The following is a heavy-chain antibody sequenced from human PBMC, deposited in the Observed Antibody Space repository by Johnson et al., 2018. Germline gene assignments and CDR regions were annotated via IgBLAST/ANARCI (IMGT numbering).Heavy chain of an antibody. Sequence: QVQLVQSGAEVKKPGASVKVSCKASGYTFTSYYMHWVRQAPGQGLEWMGIINPSGGSTSYAQKFQERVTITRDMSTSTAYMELSSLRSEDPAVYYCAADRVYDYVSDLDIWGQGTMVTVSS. D-gene: IGHD3-16*01. CDR2: INPSGGST. V-gene: IGHV1-46*01. CDR1: GYTFTSYY. CDR3: AADRVYDYVSDLDI. J-gene: IGHJ3*02.